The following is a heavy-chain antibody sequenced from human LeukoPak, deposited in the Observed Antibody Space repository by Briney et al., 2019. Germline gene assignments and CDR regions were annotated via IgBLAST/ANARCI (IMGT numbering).Heavy chain of an antibody. CDR2: ISRSGVAT. CDR3: AKHSHDGSAPYYEVQLDY. V-gene: IGHV3-23*01. D-gene: IGHD3-22*01. CDR1: GFTFTSFA. J-gene: IGHJ4*02. Sequence: PPGGSLRLSCAASGFTFTSFAMSWVRQAPGKGLEWVSTISRSGVATYYANSVKGRFTISRDNSKNTVYLQMNSLRAEDTAIYYCAKHSHDGSAPYYEVQLDYWGQGTLVTVSS.